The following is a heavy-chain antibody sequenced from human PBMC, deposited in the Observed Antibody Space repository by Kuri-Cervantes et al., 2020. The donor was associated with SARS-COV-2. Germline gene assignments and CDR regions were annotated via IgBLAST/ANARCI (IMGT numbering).Heavy chain of an antibody. CDR3: ARHPLITLKEGWFDP. Sequence: GSLRPSCSVSGGSIISSGNYWGWILQPPGKGLEGVGSIYYTGSTSYNPSLKSRVTISVDTSKNQFSLRLSSVTAADTAVYYCARHPLITLKEGWFDPWGQGTLVTVSS. D-gene: IGHD3-22*01. CDR1: GGSIISSGNY. CDR2: IYYTGST. V-gene: IGHV4-39*01. J-gene: IGHJ5*02.